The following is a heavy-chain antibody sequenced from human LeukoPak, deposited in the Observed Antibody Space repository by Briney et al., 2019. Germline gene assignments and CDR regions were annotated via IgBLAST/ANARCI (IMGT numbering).Heavy chain of an antibody. D-gene: IGHD6-6*01. J-gene: IGHJ4*02. V-gene: IGHV2-5*02. Sequence: SGPTLVNPTQTLTLTCTFSGFSLTTSGVGVGWIRQPPGKALEWLALIYWDDDKHYSPSLKSRLTITKDTSKNKVVLTMTNTDPVDTATYYCAHSSNSGAARFGFDYWGQGTLVTVSS. CDR2: IYWDDDK. CDR3: AHSSNSGAARFGFDY. CDR1: GFSLTTSGVG.